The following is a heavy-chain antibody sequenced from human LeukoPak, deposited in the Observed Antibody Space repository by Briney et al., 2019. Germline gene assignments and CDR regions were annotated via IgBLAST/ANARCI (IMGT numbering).Heavy chain of an antibody. Sequence: SETLSLTCTVSGGSVSSGSYYWSWIRHPPGKGLEWIGYIYYSGSTNYNPSLKSRVTISVDTSKNQFSLKLSSVTAADTAVYYCARGLQSWFDPWGQGTLVTVSS. V-gene: IGHV4-61*01. CDR1: GGSVSSGSYY. CDR3: ARGLQSWFDP. CDR2: IYYSGST. J-gene: IGHJ5*02.